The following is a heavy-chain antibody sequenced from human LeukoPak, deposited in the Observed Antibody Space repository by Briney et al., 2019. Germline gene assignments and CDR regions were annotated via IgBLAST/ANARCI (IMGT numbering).Heavy chain of an antibody. CDR2: INPSGGST. D-gene: IGHD2-15*01. CDR1: GYTFTSYG. Sequence: ASVKVSCKASGYTFTSYGISWVRQAPGQGLEWMGIINPSGGSTSYAQKFQGRVTMTRDTSTSAVYMELSSLRSEDTAVYYCAREGCSGGSCYGVGAFDIWGQGTMVTVSS. CDR3: AREGCSGGSCYGVGAFDI. J-gene: IGHJ3*02. V-gene: IGHV1-46*01.